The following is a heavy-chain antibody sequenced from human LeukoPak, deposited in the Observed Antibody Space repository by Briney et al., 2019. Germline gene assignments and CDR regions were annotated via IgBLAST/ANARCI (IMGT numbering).Heavy chain of an antibody. Sequence: GGSLRLSCAASGFTFSSHGMNWVRQAPGKGLEWVSGIIPSGHTTYYADSVRGRFTISRDNSRNTLYLQMNSLRAEDTAVYYCALYMDVWGKGTMVTISS. V-gene: IGHV3-23*01. CDR1: GFTFSSHG. CDR2: IIPSGHTT. CDR3: ALYMDV. J-gene: IGHJ6*03.